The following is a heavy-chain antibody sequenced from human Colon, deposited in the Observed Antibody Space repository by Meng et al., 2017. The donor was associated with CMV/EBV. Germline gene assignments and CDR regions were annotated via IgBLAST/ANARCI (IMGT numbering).Heavy chain of an antibody. V-gene: IGHV1-2*02. CDR1: GYTFSDYY. J-gene: IGHJ4*02. CDR3: VRSSGWSLFDY. CDR2: IRSDGSAT. D-gene: IGHD6-19*01. Sequence: VQLMQSGAGVKEPGASVNVSCKTSGYTFSDYYMHWVRQAPGQGLEWMGWIRSDGSATNYAQKFRGRVTMTRDASVSTAYMELSGLTSDDTAVYFCVRSSGWSLFDYWGPGALVTVSS.